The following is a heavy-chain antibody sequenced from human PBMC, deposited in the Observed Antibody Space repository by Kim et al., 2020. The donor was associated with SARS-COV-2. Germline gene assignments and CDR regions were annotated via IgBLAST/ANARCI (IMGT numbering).Heavy chain of an antibody. CDR1: GFTFSSYW. V-gene: IGHV3-7*03. CDR3: AREDRRITMVRGVKAAFDI. CDR2: IKQDGSEK. D-gene: IGHD3-10*01. Sequence: GGSLRLSCAASGFTFSSYWMSWVRQAPGKGLEWVANIKQDGSEKYYADSVKGRFTISRDNAKNSLYLQMNSLRAEDTAVYYCAREDRRITMVRGVKAAFDIWGQGTMVTVSS. J-gene: IGHJ3*02.